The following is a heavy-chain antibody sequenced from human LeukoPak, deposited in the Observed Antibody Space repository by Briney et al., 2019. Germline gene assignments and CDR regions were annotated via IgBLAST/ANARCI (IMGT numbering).Heavy chain of an antibody. CDR1: GFIFSGDW. CDR2: IKQDGSEK. Sequence: GGSLRLSCAASGFIFSGDWMTWVRQAPGKGLEWVANIKQDGSEKYYVDSVKGRFTISRDNAKNSLYLQMNSLRAEDTAVYYCARDGNNYYYYMDVWGKGTTVTVSS. D-gene: IGHD1/OR15-1a*01. J-gene: IGHJ6*03. V-gene: IGHV3-7*01. CDR3: ARDGNNYYYYMDV.